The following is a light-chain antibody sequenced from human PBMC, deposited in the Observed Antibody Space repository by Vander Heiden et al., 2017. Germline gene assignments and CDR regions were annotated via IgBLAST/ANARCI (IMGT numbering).Light chain of an antibody. J-gene: IGLJ3*02. CDR2: GNS. V-gene: IGLV1-40*01. CDR1: ISNIGAGYD. CDR3: QSYDSSLSGWV. Sequence: QSVLTQPPSVSGAPGQRVTISCTGSISNIGAGYDVHWYQQLPGTAPKLLIYGNSNRPSGVPDRFSGSKSGTSASRAITGLQAEDEADYYCQSYDSSLSGWVFGGGTKLTVL.